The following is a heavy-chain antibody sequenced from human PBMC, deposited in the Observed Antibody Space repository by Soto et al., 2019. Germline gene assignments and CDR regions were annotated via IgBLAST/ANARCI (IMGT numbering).Heavy chain of an antibody. J-gene: IGHJ4*02. CDR1: GFTFSNYA. V-gene: IGHV3-23*01. Sequence: SLRLSCAASGFTFSNYAMSWVRQAPGKGLEWVSLITGNGGSTYYADSVQGRFTISRDNSKNTLYLQMNGLRADDTALYYCAKGEAAYCYGPTRGCNFDYWAQGTLVTVSS. CDR2: ITGNGGST. D-gene: IGHD2-21*01. CDR3: AKGEAAYCYGPTRGCNFDY.